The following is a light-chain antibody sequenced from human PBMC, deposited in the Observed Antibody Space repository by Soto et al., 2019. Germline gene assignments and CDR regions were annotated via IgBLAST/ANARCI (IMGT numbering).Light chain of an antibody. CDR2: GNT. V-gene: IGLV1-40*01. J-gene: IGLJ2*01. Sequence: QSVLTQPPSVSGAPGQRVTISCTGSSSNIGANYDVHWYQHLPGTAPKLLMYGNTNRTSGVPDRFSGSKSGTSASLAITGLQAEDEADYYCKSYDSSLSGVVFGGGTKLTVL. CDR1: SSNIGANYD. CDR3: KSYDSSLSGVV.